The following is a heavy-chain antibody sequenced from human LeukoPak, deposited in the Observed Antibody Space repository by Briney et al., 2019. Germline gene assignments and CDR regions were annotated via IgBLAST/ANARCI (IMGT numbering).Heavy chain of an antibody. D-gene: IGHD5-18*01. CDR3: ARGGYTFGYGLYYFDY. J-gene: IGHJ4*02. Sequence: PGGSLRLSCAASGFTFSSYWMSWVRQAPGKGLEWVANIKQDGSEKYYVDSVRGRFTISRDNAKNSLYLQMNSLRAEDPAVYFCARGGYTFGYGLYYFDYWGQGTLVTVSS. V-gene: IGHV3-7*01. CDR2: IKQDGSEK. CDR1: GFTFSSYW.